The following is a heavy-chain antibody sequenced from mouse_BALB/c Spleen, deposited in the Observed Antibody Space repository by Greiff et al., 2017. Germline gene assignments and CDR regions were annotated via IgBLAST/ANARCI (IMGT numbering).Heavy chain of an antibody. Sequence: LMEPGASMKISCKASGYSFTGYTMNWVKQSHGKNLEWIGLINPYNGGTSYNQKFKGKATLTVDKSSSTAYMELLSLTSEDSAVYYCARGFTTATGFAYWGQGTLVTVSA. V-gene: IGHV1-26*01. CDR1: GYSFTGYT. CDR2: INPYNGGT. CDR3: ARGFTTATGFAY. J-gene: IGHJ3*01. D-gene: IGHD1-2*01.